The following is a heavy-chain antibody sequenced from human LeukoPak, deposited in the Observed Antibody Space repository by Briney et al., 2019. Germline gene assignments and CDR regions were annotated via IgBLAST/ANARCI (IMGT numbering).Heavy chain of an antibody. CDR2: IIPIFGTA. D-gene: IGHD3-9*01. Sequence: SVKVSCKASGYTFTGYYMHWVRQAPGQGLEWMGGIIPIFGTANYAQKFQGRVTITADESTSTAYMELSSLRSEDTAVYYCARGRYYLRYFDPSPPYYYYMDVWGKGTTVTISS. CDR3: ARGRYYLRYFDPSPPYYYYMDV. CDR1: GYTFTGYY. V-gene: IGHV1-69*13. J-gene: IGHJ6*03.